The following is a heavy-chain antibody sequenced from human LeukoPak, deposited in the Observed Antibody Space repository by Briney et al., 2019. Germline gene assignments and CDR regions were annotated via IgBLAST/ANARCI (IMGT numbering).Heavy chain of an antibody. D-gene: IGHD3-22*01. CDR2: IVVGSGNA. CDR3: AAGYYDSSGYYRLDAFDI. V-gene: IGHV1-58*01. Sequence: SVKVSCKASGFTFTSSAVQWVRQARGQRLEWIGWIVVGSGNANYAQKFQERVTITRDMSTSTAYMELSSLRSEDTAVYYCAAGYYDSSGYYRLDAFDIWGQGTMVTVSS. J-gene: IGHJ3*02. CDR1: GFTFTSSA.